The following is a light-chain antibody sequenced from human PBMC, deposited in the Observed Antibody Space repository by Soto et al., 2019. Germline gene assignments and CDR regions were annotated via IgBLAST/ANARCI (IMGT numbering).Light chain of an antibody. CDR1: SSDVGAYNS. V-gene: IGLV2-14*01. Sequence: QSALTQPASVSGSPGQSITIFCTGTSSDVGAYNSVSWYQQHPGKVPKLIIYDVSIRPSGVSYRFSGSKSCNTASLTISGLQAEDEADYYCPSYTSGVTYVFGGGTKLTVL. CDR2: DVS. J-gene: IGLJ1*01. CDR3: PSYTSGVTYV.